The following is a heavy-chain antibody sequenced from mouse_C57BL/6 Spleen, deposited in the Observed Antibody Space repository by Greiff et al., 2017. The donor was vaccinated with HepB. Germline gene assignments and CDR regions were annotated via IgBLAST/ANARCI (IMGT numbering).Heavy chain of an antibody. Sequence: EVKLVESGGDLVKPGGSLKLSCAASGFTFSSYGMSWVRQTPDKRLEWVATISSGGSYTYYPDSVKGRFTISRDNAKNTLYLQMSSLKSKDTAMYYCAREGEYYGSSFDYWGQGTTLTVSS. CDR2: ISSGGSYT. CDR3: AREGEYYGSSFDY. V-gene: IGHV5-6*01. CDR1: GFTFSSYG. D-gene: IGHD1-1*01. J-gene: IGHJ2*01.